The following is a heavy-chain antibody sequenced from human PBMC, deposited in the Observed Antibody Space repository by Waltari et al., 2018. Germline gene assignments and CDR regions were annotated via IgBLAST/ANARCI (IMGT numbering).Heavy chain of an antibody. Sequence: QVQLQQWGAGLLKPSETLSLTCAVYGGSFSGYYWSWIRQPPGKGLEWIGEINHSGSTNYNPSLKSRVTISVDTSKNQFSLKLSSVTAADTAVYYCARGGGWSSGWFYFDYWGQGTLVTVSS. CDR2: INHSGST. V-gene: IGHV4-34*01. CDR3: ARGGGWSSGWFYFDY. CDR1: GGSFSGYY. J-gene: IGHJ4*02. D-gene: IGHD6-19*01.